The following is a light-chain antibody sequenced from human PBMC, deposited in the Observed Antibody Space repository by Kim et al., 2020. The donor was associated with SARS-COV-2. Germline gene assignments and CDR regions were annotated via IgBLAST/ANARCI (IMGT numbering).Light chain of an antibody. Sequence: SPGESDTLSCVASQIISSKYLAWYQQKPGQAPRLLIYGASSRATGIPDRFSGSGSGTDFTLTIRSLEPEDFAVYYCQQYGSSPPYTFGPGTKLEI. J-gene: IGKJ2*01. CDR3: QQYGSSPPYT. V-gene: IGKV3-20*01. CDR2: GAS. CDR1: QIISSKY.